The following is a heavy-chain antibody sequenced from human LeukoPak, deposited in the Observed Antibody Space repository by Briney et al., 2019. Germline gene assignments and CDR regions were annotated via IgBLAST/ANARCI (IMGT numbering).Heavy chain of an antibody. Sequence: GGSLRLSCAASGFTFSSHWMYWVRQAPGKGLVWVSRINSDGSSTSYADSVKGRFTISRDNAKNTLYLQVNSLRVEDTAVYYCASPQSGDYWALYFQHWGPGTLVTVSS. CDR3: ASPQSGDYWALYFQH. V-gene: IGHV3-74*01. CDR2: INSDGSST. J-gene: IGHJ1*01. CDR1: GFTFSSHW. D-gene: IGHD4-17*01.